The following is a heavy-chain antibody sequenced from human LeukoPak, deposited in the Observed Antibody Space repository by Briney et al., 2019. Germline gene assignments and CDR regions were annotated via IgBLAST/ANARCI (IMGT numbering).Heavy chain of an antibody. CDR2: INPNSGGT. Sequence: ASVKVSCKASGYTFTGYYMHWVRQAPGQGLEWMGWINPNSGGTNYAQKFQGRVTMTRDTSISTAYMELSRLRSDDTAVYYCARDGDIVVVPAAKRGFDYWGQGTLVTVSS. D-gene: IGHD2-2*01. V-gene: IGHV1-2*02. CDR3: ARDGDIVVVPAAKRGFDY. J-gene: IGHJ4*02. CDR1: GYTFTGYY.